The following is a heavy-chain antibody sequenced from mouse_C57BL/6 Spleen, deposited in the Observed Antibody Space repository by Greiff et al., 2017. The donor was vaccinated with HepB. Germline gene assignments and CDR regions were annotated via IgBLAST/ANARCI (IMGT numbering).Heavy chain of an antibody. V-gene: IGHV1-80*01. D-gene: IGHD1-1*01. CDR1: GYAFSSYW. CDR3: ARYYYGSSYIAMDY. Sequence: VKLVESGAELVKPGASVKISCKASGYAFSSYWMNWVKQRPGKGLEWIGQIYHGDGDTNYNGKFKGKATLTADKSSSTAYMQLSSLTSEDSAVYFCARYYYGSSYIAMDYWGQGTSVTVSS. J-gene: IGHJ4*01. CDR2: IYHGDGDT.